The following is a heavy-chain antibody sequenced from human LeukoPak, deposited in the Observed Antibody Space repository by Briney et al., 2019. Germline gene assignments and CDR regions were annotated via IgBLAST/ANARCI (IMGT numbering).Heavy chain of an antibody. J-gene: IGHJ3*01. Sequence: SETLSLTCTVAGGSVSSYFWSWIRQPPGKGLEWIGYMYNTGRTDYKYNPSLKSRVTTSLDTSKNQFSLRLSSVTAADTALYFCARVLLGGGAFDFWGQGTMVTVSS. V-gene: IGHV4-59*02. CDR2: MYNTGRTDY. CDR1: GGSVSSYF. CDR3: ARVLLGGGAFDF. D-gene: IGHD1-26*01.